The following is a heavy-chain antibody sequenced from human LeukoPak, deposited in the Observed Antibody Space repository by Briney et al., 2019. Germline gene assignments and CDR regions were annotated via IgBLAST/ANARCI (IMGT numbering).Heavy chain of an antibody. D-gene: IGHD2-2*01. CDR3: TREVWYIVTVPAAIDY. J-gene: IGHJ4*02. CDR2: IKHDGSEK. Sequence: GGSLRLSCAASGFTFSTYWMSWVRQAPGKGLEWVANIKHDGSEKYYVDSVKGRFTISRDNANNSLYLQMNGLRAEDTAVYYCTREVWYIVTVPAAIDYWGQGTLVTVSS. V-gene: IGHV3-7*01. CDR1: GFTFSTYW.